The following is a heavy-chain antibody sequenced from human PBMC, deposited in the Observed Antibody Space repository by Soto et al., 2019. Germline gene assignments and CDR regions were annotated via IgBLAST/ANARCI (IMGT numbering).Heavy chain of an antibody. CDR1: GGSISNYY. CDR2: IYYSGST. Sequence: PSETLSLTCTVSGGSISNYYWSWIRQPPGKGLEWIGYIYYSGSTNYKPSLKSRITISVDTSKNQFSLRLSSVTAADTAVYYCARAQSGFFGSGSYYNGLFDFWGQGTLVTVSS. D-gene: IGHD3-10*01. CDR3: ARAQSGFFGSGSYYNGLFDF. V-gene: IGHV4-59*08. J-gene: IGHJ4*02.